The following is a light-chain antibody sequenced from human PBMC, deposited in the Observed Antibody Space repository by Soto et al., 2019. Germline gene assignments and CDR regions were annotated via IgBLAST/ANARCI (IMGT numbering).Light chain of an antibody. CDR2: GAS. CDR1: QSARSS. CDR3: QQYGSSPLT. V-gene: IGKV3-20*01. J-gene: IGKJ4*01. Sequence: EIVMTQSPATLSVSPGERATLSCRASQSARSSLGWYQQKPGQAPRLLIYGASSRATGIPDRFSGSGSGTDFTLTISRLEPEDFAVYYCQQYGSSPLTFGGGTKVDI.